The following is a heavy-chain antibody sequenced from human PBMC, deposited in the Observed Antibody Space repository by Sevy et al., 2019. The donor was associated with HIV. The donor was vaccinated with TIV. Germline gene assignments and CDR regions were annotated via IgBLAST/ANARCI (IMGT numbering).Heavy chain of an antibody. J-gene: IGHJ6*02. CDR2: ISYDGSNK. CDR1: GFTFSSYA. Sequence: GGSLRLSCAASGFTFSSYAMHWVRQAPGKGLEWVALISYDGSNKYYADSVKGRFTISRDNSKNTLYLQMNSLRAEDTAVYYCARDLEIGNSGSLYYYYYGMDVWGQGTTVTVSS. CDR3: ARDLEIGNSGSLYYYYYGMDV. D-gene: IGHD1-26*01. V-gene: IGHV3-30-3*01.